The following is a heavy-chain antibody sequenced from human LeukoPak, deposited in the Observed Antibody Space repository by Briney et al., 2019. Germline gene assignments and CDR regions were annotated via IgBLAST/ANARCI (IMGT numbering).Heavy chain of an antibody. CDR3: ARRAAAGGSTDY. V-gene: IGHV1-18*01. CDR2: ISAYNGNT. J-gene: IGHJ4*02. D-gene: IGHD6-13*01. CDR1: GYTFTSYG. Sequence: ASVKVSCKASGYTFTSYGISWVRQAPGQGLEWMGRISAYNGNTNYAQKLQGRVTMTTDTSTSTAYMELRSLRSDDTAVYYCARRAAAGGSTDYWGQGTLVTVSS.